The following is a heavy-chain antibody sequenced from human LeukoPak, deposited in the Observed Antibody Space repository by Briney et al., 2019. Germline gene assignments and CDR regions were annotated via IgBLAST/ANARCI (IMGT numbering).Heavy chain of an antibody. J-gene: IGHJ6*03. V-gene: IGHV5-51*01. D-gene: IGHD3-3*01. CDR1: GYTFTNFW. Sequence: GQSVNISCKASGYTFTNFWIGWVRQVPVKGLEWMGIIYPDDSDTKYSPSFQGHVTISVDESISTAYLQWSSLKASDTAIYYCARHEVGGDSSSGYEYYYYMDVWGKGTAVTVFS. CDR2: IYPDDSDT. CDR3: ARHEVGGDSSSGYEYYYYMDV.